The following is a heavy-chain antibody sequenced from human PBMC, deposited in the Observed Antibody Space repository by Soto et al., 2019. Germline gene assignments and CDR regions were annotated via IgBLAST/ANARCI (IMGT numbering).Heavy chain of an antibody. V-gene: IGHV3-74*03. J-gene: IGHJ4*02. CDR2: INTDGSVA. Sequence: GGSLRLSCAASGLTFRSDWMHWVRQAPGKGLVWVSRINTDGSVAMYVDSVKGRFTISRDNAKNTLYLQMNSLRAEDTAVYYCAKDPAYCGGDCYWGQGTLVTVSS. D-gene: IGHD2-21*02. CDR3: AKDPAYCGGDCY. CDR1: GLTFRSDW.